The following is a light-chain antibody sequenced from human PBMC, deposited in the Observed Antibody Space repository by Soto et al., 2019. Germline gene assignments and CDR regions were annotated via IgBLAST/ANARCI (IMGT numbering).Light chain of an antibody. Sequence: QSALTQPASVSGSPGQSITISCTGTSSDVGSYNLVSWYQQHPDKAPKLMIYDGSQRPSGVSNRFSASKSGTTASLTISGLQAEDEADYFCCSYAGTHVVFGGGTKLTVL. CDR3: CSYAGTHVV. J-gene: IGLJ2*01. V-gene: IGLV2-23*01. CDR1: SSDVGSYNL. CDR2: DGS.